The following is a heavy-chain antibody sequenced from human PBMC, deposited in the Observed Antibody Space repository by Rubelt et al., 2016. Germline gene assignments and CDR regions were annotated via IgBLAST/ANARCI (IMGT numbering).Heavy chain of an antibody. J-gene: IGHJ4*02. CDR2: TA. Sequence: TANYAQKFQGRVTITADESTSTAYMELSSLRSEDTAVYYCARDGSPNWGSGTFDYWGQGTLVTVSS. CDR3: ARDGSPNWGSGTFDY. D-gene: IGHD7-27*01. V-gene: IGHV1-69*01.